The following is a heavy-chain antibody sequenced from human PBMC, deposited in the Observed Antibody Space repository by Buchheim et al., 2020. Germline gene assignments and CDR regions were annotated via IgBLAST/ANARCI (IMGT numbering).Heavy chain of an antibody. D-gene: IGHD2-2*01. V-gene: IGHV5-51*01. CDR1: GYSFSNYY. CDR3: VRGLGDCSSTSCRIFDS. J-gene: IGHJ4*02. Sequence: EVQLVQSGAEVKKPGESLKISCKGSGYSFSNYYIGLVRQMPGKGLGWMAIIYPRDSDTRYSPSFQGQVTISADKSLSPAYPQWSSLKVSDTAIYYCVRGLGDCSSTSCRIFDSWGQGSL. CDR2: IYPRDSDT.